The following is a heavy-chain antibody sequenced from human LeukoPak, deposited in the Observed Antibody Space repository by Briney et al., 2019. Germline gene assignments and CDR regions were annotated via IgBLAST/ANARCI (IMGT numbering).Heavy chain of an antibody. CDR3: ARDLFENVWGSYRPHDAFDM. V-gene: IGHV4-4*07. J-gene: IGHJ3*02. CDR2: IYSSGNT. Sequence: SEALSLTCTVSGDSISGKYWSWIRQPPGKGLEWIGRIYSSGNTKYNSSLKSRVTMSVDTSKNQFSLNLSSVTAADTAVYYCARDLFENVWGSYRPHDAFDMWGQGTVVTVSS. CDR1: GDSISGKY. D-gene: IGHD3-16*02.